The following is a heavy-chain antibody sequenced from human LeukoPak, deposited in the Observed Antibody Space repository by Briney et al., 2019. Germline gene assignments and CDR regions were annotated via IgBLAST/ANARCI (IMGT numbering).Heavy chain of an antibody. CDR2: IYSGGST. D-gene: IGHD6-13*01. J-gene: IGHJ4*02. V-gene: IGHV3-66*01. CDR3: AKEEPSSSGFASWGYFDY. CDR1: GFTVSSNY. Sequence: GGSLRLSCAASGFTVSSNYMSWVRQAPGKGLEWVSVIYSGGSTYYAESVKGRFTISRDNSKNTLYLQMNSLRAEDTAVYYCAKEEPSSSGFASWGYFDYWGQGTLVTVSS.